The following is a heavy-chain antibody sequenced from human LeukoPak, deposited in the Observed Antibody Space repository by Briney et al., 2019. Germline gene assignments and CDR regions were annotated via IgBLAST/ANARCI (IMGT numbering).Heavy chain of an antibody. CDR1: GGSISSGGYS. D-gene: IGHD3-10*01. V-gene: IGHV4-30-2*01. CDR3: AGAGSGSYLVWFDP. Sequence: SQTLSLTCAVSGGSISSGGYSWSWIRQPPGKGLEWIGYIYHSGSTYYNPSLKSRVTISVDRSKNQFSLKLSSVTAADTAVYYCAGAGSGSYLVWFDPWGQGTLVTVSS. CDR2: IYHSGST. J-gene: IGHJ5*02.